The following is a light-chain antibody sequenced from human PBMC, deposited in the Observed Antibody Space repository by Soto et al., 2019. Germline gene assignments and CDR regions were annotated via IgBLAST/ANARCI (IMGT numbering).Light chain of an antibody. CDR1: SSDVGGYNY. V-gene: IGLV2-14*01. CDR2: EVS. J-gene: IGLJ2*01. CDR3: ISYTTSSTLV. Sequence: SVLTQPASVSGSPGQSITISCTGTSSDVGGYNYVSWYQHHPGKAPKLMIYEVSNRPSGVSNRFSGSKSGNTASLTISGLQAEDEADYYCISYTTSSTLVFGGGTKLTVL.